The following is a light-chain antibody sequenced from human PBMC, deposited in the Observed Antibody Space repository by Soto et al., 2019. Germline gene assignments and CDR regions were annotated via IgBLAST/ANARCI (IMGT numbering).Light chain of an antibody. CDR3: QSYDTNVVGLV. Sequence: QSALTQPPSASGSPGQSVAISCTGTSSDVGGYNYVSWYQQHPGKAPKLMIYEVNKRPSGVPDRFSGSKSGNTASLTVSGLQAEDEADYYCQSYDTNVVGLVFGPGTKLTVL. J-gene: IGLJ3*02. CDR1: SSDVGGYNY. V-gene: IGLV2-8*01. CDR2: EVN.